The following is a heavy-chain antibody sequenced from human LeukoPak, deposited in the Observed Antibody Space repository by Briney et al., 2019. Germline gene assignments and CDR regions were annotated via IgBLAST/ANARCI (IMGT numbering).Heavy chain of an antibody. V-gene: IGHV1-2*02. CDR3: ARGITIFGVVIIGWFDP. Sequence: ASVKASCKASGYTFTGYYMHRVRQAPGQGLEWMGWINPNSGGTNYAQKFQGRVTMTRDTSISTAYMELSRLRSDDTAVYYCARGITIFGVVIIGWFDPWGQGTLVTVSS. J-gene: IGHJ5*02. D-gene: IGHD3-3*01. CDR2: INPNSGGT. CDR1: GYTFTGYY.